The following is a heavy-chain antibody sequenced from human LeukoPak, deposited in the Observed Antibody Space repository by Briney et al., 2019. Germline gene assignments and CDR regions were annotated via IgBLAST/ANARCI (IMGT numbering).Heavy chain of an antibody. Sequence: GASVKVSCKASGYSFTGYSMHWVRQAPGQGLEWMGWISPNSGDTNYAQKFQGRVTMTRDTSTSTVYMELSSLRSEDTAVYYCAGVRDGYNDAYDIWGQGTMVTVSS. CDR3: AGVRDGYNDAYDI. D-gene: IGHD5-24*01. J-gene: IGHJ3*02. V-gene: IGHV1-2*02. CDR2: ISPNSGDT. CDR1: GYSFTGYS.